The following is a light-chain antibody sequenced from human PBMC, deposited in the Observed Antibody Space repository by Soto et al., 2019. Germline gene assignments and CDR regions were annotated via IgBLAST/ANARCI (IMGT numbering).Light chain of an antibody. CDR2: SDN. CDR3: QTYDNNSDYV. CDR1: SSNIGAGYV. V-gene: IGLV1-40*01. J-gene: IGLJ1*01. Sequence: QSVLTQPHSVSGAPGQRVTISCTGSSSNIGAGYVVHWYQQLPGAAPKLLIFSDNNRPSGVPDRFSGSKSGISASLAITGLQTEDEADYYCQTYDNNSDYVFGTGTRSPS.